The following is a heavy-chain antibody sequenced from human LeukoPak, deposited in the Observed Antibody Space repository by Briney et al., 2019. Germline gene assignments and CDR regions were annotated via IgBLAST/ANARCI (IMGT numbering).Heavy chain of an antibody. D-gene: IGHD2-2*01. CDR2: LSSRSRYI. Sequence: PGGSLRLSCAASGFTFSNYAMTWVRQAPGKGLEWVSSLSSRSRYIYYADSLKGRFTISRDNAKNSLYLQMNSLRAEDTAVYYCAREGDVVPAAPPLYWGQGTLVTVSS. J-gene: IGHJ4*02. CDR1: GFTFSNYA. CDR3: AREGDVVPAAPPLY. V-gene: IGHV3-21*01.